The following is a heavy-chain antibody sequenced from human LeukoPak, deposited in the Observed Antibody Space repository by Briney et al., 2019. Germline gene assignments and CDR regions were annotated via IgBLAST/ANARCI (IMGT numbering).Heavy chain of an antibody. CDR2: ISYIGST. V-gene: IGHV4-59*11. CDR1: GGSISSHY. J-gene: IGHJ3*02. CDR3: ARDANDAFDI. Sequence: SETLPLTCTVSGGSISSHYWSWIRQPPGKGLEWIGYISYIGSTKYNPSLKSRVTISVDTSKNQFSLKVTSVTAADTAVYYCARDANDAFDIWGQGTMVTVSS.